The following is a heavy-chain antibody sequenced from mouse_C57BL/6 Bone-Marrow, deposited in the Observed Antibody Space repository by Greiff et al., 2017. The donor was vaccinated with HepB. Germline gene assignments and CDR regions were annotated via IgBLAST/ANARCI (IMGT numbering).Heavy chain of an antibody. CDR3: TVDYYGSRRYFDV. V-gene: IGHV6-3*01. D-gene: IGHD1-1*01. J-gene: IGHJ1*03. CDR1: GFTFSNYW. CDR2: IRLKSDNYAT. Sequence: EVQLQESGGGLVQPGGSMKLSCVASGFTFSNYWMNWVRQSPEKGLEWVAQIRLKSDNYATHYAESVKGRFTISRDDSKSSVYLQMNNLRAEDTGIYYCTVDYYGSRRYFDVWGTGTTVTVSS.